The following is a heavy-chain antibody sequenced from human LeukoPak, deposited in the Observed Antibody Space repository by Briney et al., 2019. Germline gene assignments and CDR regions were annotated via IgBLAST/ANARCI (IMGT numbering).Heavy chain of an antibody. Sequence: SETLSLTCAVYGGSFSGYYWSWIHQPPGKGLEWIGEINHSGSTNYNPSLKSRVTISVDTSKNQFSLKLSSVTAADTAVYYCARGPTMVRGVIIRPLYYFDYWGQGTLVTVSS. CDR1: GGSFSGYY. CDR2: INHSGST. J-gene: IGHJ4*02. V-gene: IGHV4-34*01. D-gene: IGHD3-10*01. CDR3: ARGPTMVRGVIIRPLYYFDY.